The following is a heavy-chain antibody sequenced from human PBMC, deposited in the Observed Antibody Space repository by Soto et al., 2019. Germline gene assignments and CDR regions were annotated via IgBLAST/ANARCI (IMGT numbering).Heavy chain of an antibody. CDR3: TRDRRTASAVVGFDF. CDR2: IYPGGVNV. Sequence: ASVKVSCKAIGYSFTSHYMHWVRQAPGQGLEWMGTIYPGGVNVAYAQKFEGRVTMTKDTSTSTVYMELSSLTSEDTAVYYCTRDRRTASAVVGFDFWGQGTLVTVSS. D-gene: IGHD5-18*01. CDR1: GYSFTSHY. J-gene: IGHJ4*02. V-gene: IGHV1-46*01.